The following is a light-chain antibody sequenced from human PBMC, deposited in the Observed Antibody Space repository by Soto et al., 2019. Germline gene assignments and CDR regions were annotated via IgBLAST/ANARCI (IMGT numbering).Light chain of an antibody. CDR3: LLCYSAARGV. V-gene: IGLV7-46*01. J-gene: IGLJ3*02. CDR1: TGAVTSGHY. Sequence: QAVVTQEPSLPVSPGGTVTPTGGSSTGAVTSGHYPYWFQQKPGQAPRTLIYDTTNKHSWTPALFSSSVLGGKAALTLSGGGTEDEAEYYCLLCYSAARGVFGGGTKVTVL. CDR2: DTT.